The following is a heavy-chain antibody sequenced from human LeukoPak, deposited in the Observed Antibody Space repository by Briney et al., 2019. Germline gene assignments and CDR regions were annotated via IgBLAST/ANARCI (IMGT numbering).Heavy chain of an antibody. J-gene: IGHJ4*02. D-gene: IGHD6-19*01. CDR1: GFTFDDYG. V-gene: IGHV3-20*01. CDR3: ARDLGVAVAGAPGY. CDR2: INWNGGST. Sequence: PGGSLRLSCAASGFTFDDYGMSWVRQAPGKGLEWVSGINWNGGSTGYADSVKGRFTISRDNAKNSLYLQMNSLRAEDTALYHCARDLGVAVAGAPGYWGQGTLVTVSS.